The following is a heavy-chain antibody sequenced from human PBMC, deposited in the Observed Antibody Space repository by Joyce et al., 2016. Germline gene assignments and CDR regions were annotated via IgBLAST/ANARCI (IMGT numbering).Heavy chain of an antibody. Sequence: QVQLVESGGGVVQPGMSLRLSCSASGFTFSIYGMHWVRQAPGKGLEWVAIISYDGSNKHYRESVKGRFNISRDNSKNTLYLQMNDLRAEDTAVYYCAKFFMSATPGPNDAFDIWGQGTMVTVSS. CDR1: GFTFSIYG. CDR2: ISYDGSNK. V-gene: IGHV3-30*18. D-gene: IGHD3-10*02. J-gene: IGHJ3*02. CDR3: AKFFMSATPGPNDAFDI.